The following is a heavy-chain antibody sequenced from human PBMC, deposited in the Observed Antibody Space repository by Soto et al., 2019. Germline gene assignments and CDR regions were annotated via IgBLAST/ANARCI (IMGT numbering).Heavy chain of an antibody. CDR1: GCLLSSYG. D-gene: IGHD3-3*01. J-gene: IGHJ5*02. CDR3: ARDLYDLWSGFPPTIWFHP. V-gene: IGHV3-23*01. Sequence: WGSLRMSCVSSGCLLSSYGMNCVSQAPGKGLEWVSSISSHGDTTYYAESVRGRFTISRDNSKNTLFLQMNSLRAGDTAVYFCARDLYDLWSGFPPTIWFHPWGQGTLVTVSS. CDR2: ISSHGDTT.